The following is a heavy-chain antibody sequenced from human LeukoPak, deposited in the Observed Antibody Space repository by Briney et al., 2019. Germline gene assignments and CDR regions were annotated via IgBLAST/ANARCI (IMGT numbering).Heavy chain of an antibody. V-gene: IGHV3-48*03. CDR2: ISSSGTTI. J-gene: IGHJ4*02. Sequence: GGSLRLSCAASGFTFSNYEMNWVRQAPGKGLEWVSYISSSGTTIYYADSVKGRFTISRDNAKNSLSLQMNSLRVEDTAVYYCARDRDCGDGGCYPHFDYWGQGVRVTVSS. CDR1: GFTFSNYE. CDR3: ARDRDCGDGGCYPHFDY. D-gene: IGHD2-15*01.